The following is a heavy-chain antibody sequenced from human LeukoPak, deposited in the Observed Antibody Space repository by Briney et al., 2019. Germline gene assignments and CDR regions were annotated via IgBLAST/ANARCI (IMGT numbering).Heavy chain of an antibody. Sequence: GRSLRLSCAASGFTFSSYAMHWVRQAPGKGLEWVAVISYDGSNKYYADSVKGRFTISRDNSKNTLYLQMNSLRAEDTAVYYCARGHYGGNSHYYYGMDVCGQGTTVTVSS. V-gene: IGHV3-30-3*01. CDR3: ARGHYGGNSHYYYGMDV. CDR2: ISYDGSNK. CDR1: GFTFSSYA. D-gene: IGHD4-23*01. J-gene: IGHJ6*02.